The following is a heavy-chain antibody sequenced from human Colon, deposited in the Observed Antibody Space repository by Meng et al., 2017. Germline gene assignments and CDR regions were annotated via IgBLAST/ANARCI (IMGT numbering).Heavy chain of an antibody. V-gene: IGHV3-21*01. Sequence: EGQLLESGGTLVKPGGSLRLSGVASGFTFDTYTMTWVRQAPGKGLEWVSSISALSRYIDYADSVKGRFTISRDNARNSVFLQMDNVKAEDTAVYFCARFCSSTTCPEPYYFDFWGQGTLVTVSS. D-gene: IGHD2-2*01. CDR3: ARFCSSTTCPEPYYFDF. J-gene: IGHJ4*02. CDR2: ISALSRYI. CDR1: GFTFDTYT.